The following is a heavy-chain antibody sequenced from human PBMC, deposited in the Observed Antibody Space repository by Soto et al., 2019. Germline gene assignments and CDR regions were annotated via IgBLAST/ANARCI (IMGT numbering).Heavy chain of an antibody. CDR3: ASAGLVAPVDY. Sequence: GASVKVSCKASGYTFTNYSRHWVRQAPGQRLEWMGWINAGNGNTQYSQNFQGRVTITRDTSATTAYMELSSLRSEDTAIYYCASAGLVAPVDYWGQGTLVTVSS. V-gene: IGHV1-3*01. CDR2: INAGNGNT. J-gene: IGHJ4*02. D-gene: IGHD6-6*01. CDR1: GYTFTNYS.